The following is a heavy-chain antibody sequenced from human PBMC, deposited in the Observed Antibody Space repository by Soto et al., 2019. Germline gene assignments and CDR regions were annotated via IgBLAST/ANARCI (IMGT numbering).Heavy chain of an antibody. Sequence: LVQSGPDVKKPGTSVKVSCKTSGFTFGSSAVQWVRQVRGQRLEWIGWIVVASGYSNVAQKFQDRGSLTRDLSTNTALMELSRLTSEDSAMYYCAADVIGVAGDFDHWGQGTLVSVSS. CDR1: GFTFGSSA. V-gene: IGHV1-58*01. CDR2: IVVASGYS. D-gene: IGHD6-19*01. J-gene: IGHJ4*02. CDR3: AADVIGVAGDFDH.